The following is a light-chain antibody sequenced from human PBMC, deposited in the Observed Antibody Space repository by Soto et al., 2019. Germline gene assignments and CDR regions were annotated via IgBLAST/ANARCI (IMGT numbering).Light chain of an antibody. CDR2: EGS. J-gene: IGLJ1*01. V-gene: IGLV2-23*01. CDR3: CSFAGSSTFYV. CDR1: SSDVGSSNL. Sequence: QSALTQPASVSGSPGQSITISCTGTSSDVGSSNLVSWYQQDPGKAPKLIIYEGSRRPSGVSGRFSGSKSGNTASLTISGXXXEDEADYYCCSFAGSSTFYVFGTGTKLTVL.